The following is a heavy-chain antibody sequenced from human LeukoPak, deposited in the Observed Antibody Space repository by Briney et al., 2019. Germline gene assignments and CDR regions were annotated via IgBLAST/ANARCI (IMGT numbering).Heavy chain of an antibody. CDR2: ISSSSSYI. J-gene: IGHJ4*02. D-gene: IGHD6-13*01. V-gene: IGHV3-21*01. CDR3: ARDRLIAAAGMDY. CDR1: GFTSSSYS. Sequence: GGSLRLSCAASGFTSSSYSMNWVRQAPGKGLEWVSSISSSSSYIYYADSVKGRFTISRDNAKNSLYLQMNSLRAEDTAVYYCARDRLIAAAGMDYWGQGTLVTVSS.